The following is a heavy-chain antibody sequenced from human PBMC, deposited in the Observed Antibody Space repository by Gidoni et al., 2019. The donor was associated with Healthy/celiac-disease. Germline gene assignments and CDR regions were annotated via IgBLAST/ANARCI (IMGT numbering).Heavy chain of an antibody. Sequence: EVQLVQSGAAVKKPGESLKISCQGSGYSFTSYWIGWVRQMPGKGLEWMGIIYPGDSATRYSPSFQGQVTISADKSISTAYLQWSSLKASDTAMYYCARLARGDGYNYRGTTAGWFDPRGQGTLVTVSS. CDR1: GYSFTSYW. V-gene: IGHV5-51*03. J-gene: IGHJ5*02. CDR3: ARLARGDGYNYRGTTAGWFDP. CDR2: IYPGDSAT. D-gene: IGHD5-12*01.